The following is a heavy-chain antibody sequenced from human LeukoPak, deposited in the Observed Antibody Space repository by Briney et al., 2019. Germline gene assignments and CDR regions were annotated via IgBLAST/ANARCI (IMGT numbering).Heavy chain of an antibody. CDR2: ISSSSSYI. V-gene: IGHV3-21*04. CDR1: GFTFSGYS. J-gene: IGHJ4*02. CDR3: AKASYSSGWDFDY. D-gene: IGHD6-19*01. Sequence: GGSLRLSCAASGFTFSGYSMNWVRQAPGKGLEWVSSISSSSSYIYYADSVKGRFTISRDNSKNTLYLQMNSLRAEDTAVYYCAKASYSSGWDFDYWGQGTLVTVSS.